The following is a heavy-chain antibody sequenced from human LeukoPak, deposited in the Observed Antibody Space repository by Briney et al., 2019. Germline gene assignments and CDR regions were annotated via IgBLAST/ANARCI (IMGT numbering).Heavy chain of an antibody. CDR3: ARVDGSPDY. D-gene: IGHD2-15*01. V-gene: IGHV1-8*01. CDR1: GYTFTSLD. CDR2: INPNSGNR. Sequence: GASVKVSCKASGYTFTSLDINWVRQASGQGLEWMGWINPNSGNRGYAQQFQGRVTITRDTSISTVYMELSSLRSEDTAVYFCARVDGSPDYWGQGTLVTASS. J-gene: IGHJ4*02.